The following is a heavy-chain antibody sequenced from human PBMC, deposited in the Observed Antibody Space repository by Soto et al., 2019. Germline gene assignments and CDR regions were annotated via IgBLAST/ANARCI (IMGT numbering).Heavy chain of an antibody. CDR2: IINIFGTA. J-gene: IGHJ6*02. Sequence: QVQLVQSGAEVKKPGSSVKVSCKASGGTFSNHVISWVRQASGQGLEWMGGIINIFGTANYAQKFQGRVTITADESTSTAHMELSSLRSEDTAVYYCARGPYEFWSGYYRPDFHSGMDVWGQGTTVTVSS. CDR1: GGTFSNHV. CDR3: ARGPYEFWSGYYRPDFHSGMDV. V-gene: IGHV1-69*12. D-gene: IGHD3-3*01.